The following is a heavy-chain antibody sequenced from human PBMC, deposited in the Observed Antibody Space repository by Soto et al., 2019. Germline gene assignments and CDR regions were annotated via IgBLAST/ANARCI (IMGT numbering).Heavy chain of an antibody. Sequence: QVQLQQWGAGPLRPLETLSLTYGVSGGSFSGYYWGWIRQSPGKGLEWIGEINDRGSINYNLSLKSRVSISVDTSKNHHSLNLRSVTAADTAVYYCARESHDILTGPPWVWYFDLWGRGTLVTVSS. V-gene: IGHV4-34*01. J-gene: IGHJ2*01. D-gene: IGHD3-9*01. CDR2: INDRGSI. CDR1: GGSFSGYY. CDR3: ARESHDILTGPPWVWYFDL.